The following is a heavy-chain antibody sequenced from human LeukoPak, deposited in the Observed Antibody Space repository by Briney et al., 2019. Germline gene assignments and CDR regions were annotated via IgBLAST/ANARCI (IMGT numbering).Heavy chain of an antibody. Sequence: GGSLRLSCAASGFTCSSYAMSWVRQAPGKRLEWVSAISGSGGSTYYADSVKGRFTISRDNSRDTLYLQMNSLRAEDTAVYYCAKGYYDYVWGSYYFDYWGQGTLVTVSS. CDR2: ISGSGGST. J-gene: IGHJ4*02. D-gene: IGHD3-16*01. V-gene: IGHV3-23*01. CDR3: AKGYYDYVWGSYYFDY. CDR1: GFTCSSYA.